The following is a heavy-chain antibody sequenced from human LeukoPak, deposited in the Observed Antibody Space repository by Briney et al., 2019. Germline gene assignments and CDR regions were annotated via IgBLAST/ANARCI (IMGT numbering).Heavy chain of an antibody. CDR3: ARVPRSGGSIDY. CDR2: ISSSGSTT. J-gene: IGHJ4*02. V-gene: IGHV3-11*01. Sequence: GGSLRLSCAASGFTFSDYYMTWIRQAPGKGLEWVSYISSSGSTTHYADSVEGRFTISRDNAKKSLYVQMSNLRAEDTAVYYCARVPRSGGSIDYWGQETLVTVSP. CDR1: GFTFSDYY. D-gene: IGHD6-19*01.